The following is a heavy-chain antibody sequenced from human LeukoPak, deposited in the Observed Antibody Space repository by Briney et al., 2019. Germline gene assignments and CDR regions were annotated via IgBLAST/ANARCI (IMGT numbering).Heavy chain of an antibody. CDR3: ARHLYGSGSPLDY. J-gene: IGHJ4*02. Sequence: PSETLSLTCDVSGAPISRGGYSWSWIRQPPGKGLEWIGYIYHSGSTYYNPSLKSRVTISMDRSKNQFSLKLSSVTAADTAVYYCARHLYGSGSPLDYWGQGILVTVSS. D-gene: IGHD3-10*01. CDR1: GAPISRGGYS. V-gene: IGHV4-30-2*01. CDR2: IYHSGST.